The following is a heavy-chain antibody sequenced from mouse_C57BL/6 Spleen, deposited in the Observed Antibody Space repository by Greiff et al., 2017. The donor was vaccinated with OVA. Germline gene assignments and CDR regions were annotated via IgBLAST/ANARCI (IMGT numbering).Heavy chain of an antibody. CDR1: GYTFTSYW. V-gene: IGHV1-69*01. D-gene: IGHD1-1*01. CDR3: AFNYYGSSYWYFDV. CDR2: IDPSDSYT. Sequence: VQLQQPGAELVMPGASVKLSCKASGYTFTSYWMHWVKQRPGQGLEWIGEIDPSDSYTNYNQKFKGKSTLTVDKSSSTAYMQLSSLTSEDSAVYYCAFNYYGSSYWYFDVWGTGTTVTVSS. J-gene: IGHJ1*03.